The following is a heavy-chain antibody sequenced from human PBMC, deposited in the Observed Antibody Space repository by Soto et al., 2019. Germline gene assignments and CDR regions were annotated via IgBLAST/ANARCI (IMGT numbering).Heavy chain of an antibody. CDR3: ARDGFGRYDDSGSEAFDI. Sequence: GGSLRRSSSPTGLTVSDKYMNWVRKAPWKALEWVSVIYTSGTTYYADSVKGRFTISRDNFKNTLYLQMNSLRAEDTAMYYCARDGFGRYDDSGSEAFDIWGQGTMVTVSS. D-gene: IGHD3-10*01. V-gene: IGHV3-53*01. CDR2: IYTSGTT. J-gene: IGHJ3*02. CDR1: GLTVSDKY.